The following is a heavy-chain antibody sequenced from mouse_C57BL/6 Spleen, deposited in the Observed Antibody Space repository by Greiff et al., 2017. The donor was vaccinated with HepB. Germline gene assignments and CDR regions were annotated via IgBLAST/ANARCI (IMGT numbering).Heavy chain of an antibody. CDR1: GYAFSSYW. Sequence: QVQLKQSGAELVKPGGSVKISCTASGYAFSSYWLNWVKRRPGKGLEWIGKIYPGDGDTNYNGKFKGKATLTADKSSSTAYMQLSSLTSEDSAVYSCASGTGTHFDCRGLDTTLTAAS. CDR3: ASGTGTHFDC. CDR2: IYPGDGDT. J-gene: IGHJ2*01. D-gene: IGHD4-1*01. V-gene: IGHV1-80*01.